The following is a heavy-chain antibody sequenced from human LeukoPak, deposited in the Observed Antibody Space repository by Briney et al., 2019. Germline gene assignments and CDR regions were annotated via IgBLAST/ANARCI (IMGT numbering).Heavy chain of an antibody. Sequence: GGSLRLSCAASGFTFSSYSMNWVRQAPGKGLEWVSSISSSSYIYYADSVKGRFTISRDNAKNSLYLQMNSLRAEDTAVYYCARDRSGTLDGSDAFDIWGQGTMVTVSS. V-gene: IGHV3-21*01. J-gene: IGHJ3*02. D-gene: IGHD3-10*01. CDR1: GFTFSSYS. CDR3: ARDRSGTLDGSDAFDI. CDR2: ISSSSYI.